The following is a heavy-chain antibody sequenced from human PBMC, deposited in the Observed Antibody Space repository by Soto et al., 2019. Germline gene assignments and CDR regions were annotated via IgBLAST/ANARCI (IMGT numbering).Heavy chain of an antibody. CDR1: GFIFSDYA. CDR2: ISYGGDNK. D-gene: IGHD6-13*01. V-gene: IGHV3-30*09. J-gene: IGHJ4*02. CDR3: AKARHSTSWYGIEDDF. Sequence: QVQLVESGGGVVQPGRSLRLSCAASGFIFSDYAMHWVRQAPGKGLEWVAVISYGGDNKYYADSVRGRFAISRDNLKNTLDLQMNSLNPEDTAMYHCAKARHSTSWYGIEDDFWGQGTLVTVSS.